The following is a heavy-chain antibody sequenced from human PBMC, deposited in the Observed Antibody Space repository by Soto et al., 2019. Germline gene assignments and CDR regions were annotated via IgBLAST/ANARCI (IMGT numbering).Heavy chain of an antibody. CDR3: ASGVFGLVSPVIGGY. J-gene: IGHJ4*02. CDR2: ISRTSNYI. Sequence: EVQVVESGGGLVKPGGSLTLSCAASGFTFSSYSMNWVRQAPGKGLEWVSSISRTSNYIYYTDSVKGRFTISRDNAKNSIYLQMNSLRAEDTATYYCASGVFGLVSPVIGGYWGQGTLVTVSS. D-gene: IGHD3-3*01. CDR1: GFTFSSYS. V-gene: IGHV3-21*01.